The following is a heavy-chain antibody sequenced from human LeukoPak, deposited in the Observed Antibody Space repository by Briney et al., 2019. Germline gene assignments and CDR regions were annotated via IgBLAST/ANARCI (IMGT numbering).Heavy chain of an antibody. V-gene: IGHV3-15*01. J-gene: IGHJ4*02. CDR3: TLPWGSGSYYDY. D-gene: IGHD3-10*01. CDR2: IRSKTDGGTT. Sequence: PGGSLRLSCAASGFTFSNAWLNWVRQAPGKGLEWVGHIRSKTDGGTTDYAAPVKGRFTISRDDSKNTLFLQMNSLKTEDTAVYYCTLPWGSGSYYDYWGQGTLVTVSS. CDR1: GFTFSNAW.